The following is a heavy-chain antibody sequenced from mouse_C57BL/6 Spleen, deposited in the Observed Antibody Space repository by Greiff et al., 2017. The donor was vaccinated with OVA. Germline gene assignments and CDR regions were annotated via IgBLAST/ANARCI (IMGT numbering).Heavy chain of an antibody. D-gene: IGHD2-3*01. CDR1: GFTFSSYA. CDR2: ISDGGSYT. J-gene: IGHJ2*01. CDR3: ARDLSYYFDY. V-gene: IGHV5-4*01. Sequence: EVKLMESGGGLVKPGGSLKLSCAASGFTFSSYAMSWVRQTPEKRLEWVATISDGGSYTYYPDNVKGRFTISRDNAKNNLYLQMSHLKSEDTAMYYCARDLSYYFDYWGQGTTRTVSS.